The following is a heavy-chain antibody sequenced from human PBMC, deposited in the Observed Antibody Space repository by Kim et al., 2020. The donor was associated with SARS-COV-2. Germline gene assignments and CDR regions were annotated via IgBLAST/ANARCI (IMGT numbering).Heavy chain of an antibody. V-gene: IGHV4-39*07. D-gene: IGHD2-15*01. CDR2: IYYSGST. Sequence: SETLSLTCTVSGGSISSSSYYWGWIRQPPGKGLEWIGSIYYSGSTYYNPSLKSRVTISVDTSKNQFSLKLSSVTAADTAVYYCARVTLRLPYGMDVWGQGTTVTVSS. CDR1: GGSISSSSYY. CDR3: ARVTLRLPYGMDV. J-gene: IGHJ6*02.